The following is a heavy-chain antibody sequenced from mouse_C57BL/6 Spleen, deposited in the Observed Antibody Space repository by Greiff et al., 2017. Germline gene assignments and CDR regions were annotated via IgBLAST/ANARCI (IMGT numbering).Heavy chain of an antibody. CDR3: AGGDYDLYYAMDY. D-gene: IGHD2-4*01. CDR1: GYTFTDHI. J-gene: IGHJ4*01. Sequence: VQLQQSGAELASPGASVTLSCKASGYTFTDHIMNWVKKRPGQGLDWIGRIYPVSGETNYNQKVMGKATFSVDRSSSTVYMVLNSLTSEDPAVYYCAGGDYDLYYAMDYWGQGTSVTVAS. V-gene: IGHV1-11*01. CDR2: IYPVSGET.